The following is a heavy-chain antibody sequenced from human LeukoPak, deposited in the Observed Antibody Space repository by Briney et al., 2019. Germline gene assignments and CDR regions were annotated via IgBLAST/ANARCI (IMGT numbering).Heavy chain of an antibody. CDR3: ARGGDDNYYYYYMDV. Sequence: SVKVSCKASGGTFSSYAISWVRQAPGQGLEWMGGIIPIFGTANYAQKFQGRVTITTDESTSTAYMELSSLRSEDTAVYYCARGGDDNYYYYYMDVWGEGTTVTVSS. CDR2: IIPIFGTA. D-gene: IGHD3-10*01. V-gene: IGHV1-69*05. CDR1: GGTFSSYA. J-gene: IGHJ6*03.